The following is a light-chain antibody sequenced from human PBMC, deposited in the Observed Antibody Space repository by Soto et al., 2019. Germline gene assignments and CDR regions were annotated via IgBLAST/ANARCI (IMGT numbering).Light chain of an antibody. V-gene: IGLV1-44*01. Sequence: QSVLTQPPTASGTPGQRVSISCSGSSSNIGSNSVQWHQQLPGTAPNLLIYADNQRASGVPDRFSGSKSGTSASLAITGLQSGDEADYYCAAWDDSLNGFVFGTGTKVTVL. J-gene: IGLJ1*01. CDR2: ADN. CDR1: SSNIGSNS. CDR3: AAWDDSLNGFV.